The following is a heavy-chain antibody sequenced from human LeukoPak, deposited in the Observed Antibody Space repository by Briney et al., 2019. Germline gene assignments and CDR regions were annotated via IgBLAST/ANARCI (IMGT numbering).Heavy chain of an antibody. CDR3: AKGRGSYYGMDV. J-gene: IGHJ6*02. V-gene: IGHV6-1*01. Sequence: SQTLSLTFAISGDSVSSNSAAWNWIRQSPSRGLEWLGRTYYRSKWYNDFAISVKSRITINPDTSKNQFSLQLNSVTPEDTAVYYCAKGRGSYYGMDVWGQGTTVTVSS. CDR2: TYYRSKWYN. CDR1: GDSVSSNSAA.